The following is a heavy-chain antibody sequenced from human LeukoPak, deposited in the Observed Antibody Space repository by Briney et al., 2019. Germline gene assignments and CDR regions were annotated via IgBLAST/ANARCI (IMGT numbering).Heavy chain of an antibody. CDR2: LYAGGSI. Sequence: GGSLRLSCAASVISNSMIWVRQAPGKGLEWVSILYAGGSIYYADSVRGRFIISRDNSKNTVYLQMNSLRVEDTGVYYCTSKIYNQPNYWGQGTPVTVSS. D-gene: IGHD1-14*01. CDR3: TSKIYNQPNY. J-gene: IGHJ1*01. V-gene: IGHV3-66*01. CDR1: VISNS.